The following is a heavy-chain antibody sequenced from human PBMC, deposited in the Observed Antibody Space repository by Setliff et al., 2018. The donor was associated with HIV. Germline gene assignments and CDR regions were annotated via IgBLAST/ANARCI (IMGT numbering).Heavy chain of an antibody. J-gene: IGHJ6*02. D-gene: IGHD2-15*01. V-gene: IGHV3-30*05. CDR3: ARSGGSCYSPGCYYYAMDV. CDR1: GFTFNSFG. CDR2: ISYDGSNK. Sequence: GGSLRLSCAASGFTFNSFGMHWVRQAPGKGLEWVAVISYDGSNKYYADSVKGRFTISRDNSKNTAYLQMSSLRDEGTAVYYCARSGGSCYSPGCYYYAMDVWGQGTTVTVSS.